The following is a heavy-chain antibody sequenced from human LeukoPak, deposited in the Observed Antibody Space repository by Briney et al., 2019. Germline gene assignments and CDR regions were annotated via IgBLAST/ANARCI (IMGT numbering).Heavy chain of an antibody. D-gene: IGHD2-2*01. CDR3: ARDLERYCSSTSCYQAAFDI. CDR1: GGSISGGDYY. V-gene: IGHV4-30-4*08. J-gene: IGHJ3*02. CDR2: IYYSGST. Sequence: SETLSLTCTVSGGSISGGDYYWSWIRQPPGKGLEWIGYIYYSGSTYYNPSLKSRVTISVDTSKNQFSLKLSSVTAADTAVYHCARDLERYCSSTSCYQAAFDIWGQGTMVTVSS.